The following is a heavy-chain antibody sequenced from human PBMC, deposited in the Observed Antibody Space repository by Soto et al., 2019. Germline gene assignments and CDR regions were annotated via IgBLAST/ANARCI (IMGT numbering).Heavy chain of an antibody. CDR1: GFTFDDYA. CDR3: AKDLGTGAPYYYYGMDV. J-gene: IGHJ6*02. V-gene: IGHV3-9*01. D-gene: IGHD7-27*01. CDR2: ISWNSGSI. Sequence: PVGSLRLSCAASGFTFDDYAMHWVRQAPGKGLEWVSGISWNSGSIGYADSVKGRFTISRDNAKNSLYLQMNSLRAEDTALYYCAKDLGTGAPYYYYGMDVWGQGTTVTVSS.